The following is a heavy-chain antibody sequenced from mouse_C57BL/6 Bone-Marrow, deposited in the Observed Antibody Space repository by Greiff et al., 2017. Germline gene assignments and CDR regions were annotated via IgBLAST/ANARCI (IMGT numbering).Heavy chain of an antibody. CDR3: ARTSYDGYFDY. CDR2: IWSGGST. Sequence: VQLQQSGPGLVQPSQSLSITCTVSGFSLTSYGVHWVRQSPGKGLEWLGVIWSGGSTDYNAAFISRLSISKDNSKSQVFFKMNSLQADDTAIYYCARTSYDGYFDYWGQGTTLTVSS. D-gene: IGHD2-3*01. CDR1: GFSLTSYG. J-gene: IGHJ2*01. V-gene: IGHV2-2*01.